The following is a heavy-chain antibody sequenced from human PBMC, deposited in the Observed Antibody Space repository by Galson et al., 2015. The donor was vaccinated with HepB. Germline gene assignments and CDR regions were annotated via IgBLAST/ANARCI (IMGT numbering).Heavy chain of an antibody. J-gene: IGHJ4*02. Sequence: SLRLSCAASGFTFSSYSMNWVRQAPGKGLEWVSYISSSSSTIYYADSVKGRFTISRDNAKNSLYLQMNSLRAEDTAVYYCELLFNHPAETFDYWGQGTLVTVSS. CDR1: GFTFSSYS. V-gene: IGHV3-48*04. CDR2: ISSSSSTI. CDR3: ELLFNHPAETFDY. D-gene: IGHD1-14*01.